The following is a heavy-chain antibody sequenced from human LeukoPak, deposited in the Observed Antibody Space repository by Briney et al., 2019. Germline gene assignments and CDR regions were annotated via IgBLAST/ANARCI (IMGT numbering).Heavy chain of an antibody. CDR1: GYSFADYY. CDR2: IKPNSGDT. D-gene: IGHD3-10*01. J-gene: IGHJ5*02. V-gene: IGHV1-2*02. CDR3: ATNILVRDIINWFDP. Sequence: ASVKVSCKASGYSFADYYMHWVRQAPGQGLKWMGWIKPNSGDTRSAQKFQGRVIMTRDTSTGTAYMELSSLRYDDTAVYYCATNILVRDIINWFDPWGQGTLVTVSS.